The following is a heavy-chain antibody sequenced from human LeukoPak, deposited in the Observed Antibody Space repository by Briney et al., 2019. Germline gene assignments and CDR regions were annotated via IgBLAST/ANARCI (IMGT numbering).Heavy chain of an antibody. CDR2: VYHTGST. J-gene: IGHJ5*02. V-gene: IGHV4-38-2*02. CDR1: GYSISSGYY. CDR3: AREGNSLNWFDP. D-gene: IGHD2/OR15-2a*01. Sequence: SETLSLTCAASGYSISSGYYWAWMRQPPGKGLEWIGSVYHTGSTHYNTSLKSRVTVSVDTSKNQFSLKLTYVTAADTAVYYCAREGNSLNWFDPWGQGTLVTVSS.